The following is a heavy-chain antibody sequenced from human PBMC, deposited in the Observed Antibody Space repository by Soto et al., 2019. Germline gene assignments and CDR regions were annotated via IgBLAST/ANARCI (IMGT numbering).Heavy chain of an antibody. D-gene: IGHD2-2*01. CDR2: IYYSGST. CDR1: GGSISSYY. V-gene: IGHV4-59*01. J-gene: IGHJ6*03. Sequence: SETLSLTCTVSGGSISSYYWSWIRQPPGKGLEWIGYIYYSGSTNYNPSLKSRVTISVDTSKNQFSLKLSSVTAADTAVYYCARGERVLSDYYYYMDVWGKGTTVTVSS. CDR3: ARGERVLSDYYYYMDV.